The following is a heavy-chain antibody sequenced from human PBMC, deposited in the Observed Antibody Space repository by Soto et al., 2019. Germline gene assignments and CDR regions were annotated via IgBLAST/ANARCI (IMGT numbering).Heavy chain of an antibody. J-gene: IGHJ3*02. CDR2: IIPIFGTA. CDR1: GGTFSSYA. CDR3: ARVEWSSGWYGNDAFDI. V-gene: IGHV1-69*13. Sequence: SVKVSCKASGGTFSSYAISWVRQAPGQGLEWMGGIIPIFGTANYAQKFQGRVTITADESTSTAYMELSSLRSEDTAVYYCARVEWSSGWYGNDAFDIWGQGTMVTVSS. D-gene: IGHD6-19*01.